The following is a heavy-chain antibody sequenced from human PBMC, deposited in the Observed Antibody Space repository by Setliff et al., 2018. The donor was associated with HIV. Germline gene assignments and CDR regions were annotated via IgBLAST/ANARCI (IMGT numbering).Heavy chain of an antibody. D-gene: IGHD3-22*01. CDR3: ARHDSGGYYSLDY. V-gene: IGHV4-34*01. CDR1: GGSFSGYY. Sequence: PSETLSLTCAVNGGSFSGYYWSWIRQAPGKGLEWIGEINHSANTMDNASLKGRVTLSVDASKSQFSLKLSSVTAADTAVYYCARHDSGGYYSLDYWGQGTLVTVSS. CDR2: INHSANT. J-gene: IGHJ4*02.